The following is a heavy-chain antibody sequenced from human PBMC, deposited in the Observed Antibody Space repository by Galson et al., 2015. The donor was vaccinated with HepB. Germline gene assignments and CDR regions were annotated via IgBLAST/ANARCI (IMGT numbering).Heavy chain of an antibody. CDR2: IRYDGSNK. V-gene: IGHV3-30*02. D-gene: IGHD2-15*01. Sequence: SLRLSCAASGFTFSSYGMHWVRQAPGKGLEWVAFIRYDGSNKYYADSVKGRFTISRDNSKNTLYLQMNSLRAEDTAVYYCAKDMFGVVVVVAATTAFDIWGQGTMVTVSS. J-gene: IGHJ3*02. CDR3: AKDMFGVVVVVAATTAFDI. CDR1: GFTFSSYG.